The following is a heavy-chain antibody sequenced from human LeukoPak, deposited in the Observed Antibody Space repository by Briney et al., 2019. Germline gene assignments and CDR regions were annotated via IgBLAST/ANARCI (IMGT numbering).Heavy chain of an antibody. V-gene: IGHV4-4*07. CDR3: ARGPLYDSSGYPGDY. Sequence: SETLSLTCTVSGGSISSYYWRWLRPPTAKGREWLVRIYTSGSTNYNPSLKSRVTMSVDTSKNKFSLKLSSVTAADTAVYYCARGPLYDSSGYPGDYWGQGTLVTVSS. D-gene: IGHD3-22*01. J-gene: IGHJ4*02. CDR2: IYTSGST. CDR1: GGSISSYY.